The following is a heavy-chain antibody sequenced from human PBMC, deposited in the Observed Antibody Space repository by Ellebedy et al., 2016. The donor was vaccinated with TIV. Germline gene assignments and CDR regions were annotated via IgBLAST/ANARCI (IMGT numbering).Heavy chain of an antibody. CDR2: IYHTGST. Sequence: MPSETLSLTCTVSGYFITSGYHWGWIRQPPGKGLEWIGSIYHTGSTYDNPSLKSRVTLSVDTSKNQFSLKLSSVTAADTAVYYCARDFAFDPWGQGTLVTVSS. J-gene: IGHJ5*02. D-gene: IGHD3-3*01. CDR3: ARDFAFDP. CDR1: GYFITSGYH. V-gene: IGHV4-38-2*02.